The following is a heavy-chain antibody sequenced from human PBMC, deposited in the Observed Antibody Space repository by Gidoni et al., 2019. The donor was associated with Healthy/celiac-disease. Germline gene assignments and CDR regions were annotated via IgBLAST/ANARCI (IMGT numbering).Heavy chain of an antibody. J-gene: IGHJ4*02. Sequence: EVQLVESGGGLVQPGGSLRLPCPASGFPFSSYSMNWVRQAPGKGLEWVSYISSSSSTIYYADSVKGRFTISRDNAKNSLYLQMNSLRAEDTAVYYCARDGYSSSWYWGYWGQGTLVTVSS. D-gene: IGHD6-13*01. CDR3: ARDGYSSSWYWGY. V-gene: IGHV3-48*01. CDR1: GFPFSSYS. CDR2: ISSSSSTI.